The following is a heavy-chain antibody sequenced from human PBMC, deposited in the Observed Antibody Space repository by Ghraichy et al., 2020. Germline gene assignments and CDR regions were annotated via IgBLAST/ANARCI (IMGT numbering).Heavy chain of an antibody. CDR1: GITFSNYG. Sequence: GESLNISCAASGITFSNYGMHWVRQAPGKGLEWVAVISHDGSNEYYVDSVKGRFTISRDNSKKTLYLQMSSLRAEDTAVYYCAKDWRGSGSPELNWYLDLWGRGTLVTVSS. CDR2: ISHDGSNE. J-gene: IGHJ2*01. D-gene: IGHD3-3*01. CDR3: AKDWRGSGSPELNWYLDL. V-gene: IGHV3-30*18.